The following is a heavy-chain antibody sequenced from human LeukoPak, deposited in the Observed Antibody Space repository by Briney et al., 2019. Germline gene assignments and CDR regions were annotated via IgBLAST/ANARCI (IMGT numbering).Heavy chain of an antibody. Sequence: ASVKVSCKASGYTLTSYYMHWVRQAPGQGLEWMGWINPNSGGTNYAQKFQGRVTMTRDTSISTAYMELSRLRSDDTAVYYCARAAITMVRGVCGYWGQGTLVTVSS. CDR3: ARAAITMVRGVCGY. J-gene: IGHJ4*02. D-gene: IGHD3-10*01. V-gene: IGHV1-2*02. CDR1: GYTLTSYY. CDR2: INPNSGGT.